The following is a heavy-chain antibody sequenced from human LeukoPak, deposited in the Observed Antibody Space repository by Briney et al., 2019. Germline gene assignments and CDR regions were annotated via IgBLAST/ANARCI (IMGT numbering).Heavy chain of an antibody. J-gene: IGHJ5*02. V-gene: IGHV4-4*07. CDR3: ARDSGTTGEVKFDP. CDR2: IYASGTI. CDR1: GGSIRSYY. Sequence: PSETLSLTRTVSGGSIRSYYWSWIRQPAGKGLEWIGRIYASGTITYNPSLESRVSMSVDTSKNQFSLNLSSVTAADTALYYCARDSGTTGEVKFDPWGQGTLVTVSS. D-gene: IGHD3-10*01.